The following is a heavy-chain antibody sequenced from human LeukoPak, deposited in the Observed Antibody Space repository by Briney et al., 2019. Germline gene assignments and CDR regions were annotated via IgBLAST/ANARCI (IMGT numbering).Heavy chain of an antibody. J-gene: IGHJ4*02. CDR2: IYPRDSDT. CDR3: ASPSYGSGSPDFDY. D-gene: IGHD3-10*01. V-gene: IGHV5-51*01. Sequence: GESLKISCKASGYSFSSYWIGWVRQMPGKGLGWMGIIYPRDSDTRYSPTFQGQVTISVDKSITTAYLQWSSLKASDSAMYYCASPSYGSGSPDFDYWGQGTLVTVSS. CDR1: GYSFSSYW.